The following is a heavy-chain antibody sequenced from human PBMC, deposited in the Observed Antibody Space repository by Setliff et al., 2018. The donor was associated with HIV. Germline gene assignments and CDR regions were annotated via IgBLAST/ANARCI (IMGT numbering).Heavy chain of an antibody. CDR3: ASGKGVGGVIITGGLDV. Sequence: ASVKVSCKASGHTFTNVDIQWLRRATGQGLEWMGWMNPNSGVSGYVQKFQGRVTMTRDTSISTAYMELSSLTSEDTGVYYCASGKGVGGVIITGGLDVWGKGTTVTVSS. D-gene: IGHD3-10*01. CDR1: GHTFTNVD. J-gene: IGHJ6*04. CDR2: MNPNSGVS. V-gene: IGHV1-8*01.